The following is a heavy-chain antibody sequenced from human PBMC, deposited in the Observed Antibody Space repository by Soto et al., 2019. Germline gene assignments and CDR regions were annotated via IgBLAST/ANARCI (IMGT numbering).Heavy chain of an antibody. CDR3: AREYNWNDVRFGMDV. Sequence: QVQLVQSGAEVKKPGSSVKVSCKASGGAFSSYAISWVRQAPGQGLEWMGGITPIFGTANYAQKVQGRVTITADESTSTAYMELSSLRSEDTAIYFCAREYNWNDVRFGMDVWGQGPTVTVSS. D-gene: IGHD1-20*01. CDR1: GGAFSSYA. CDR2: ITPIFGTA. J-gene: IGHJ6*02. V-gene: IGHV1-69*01.